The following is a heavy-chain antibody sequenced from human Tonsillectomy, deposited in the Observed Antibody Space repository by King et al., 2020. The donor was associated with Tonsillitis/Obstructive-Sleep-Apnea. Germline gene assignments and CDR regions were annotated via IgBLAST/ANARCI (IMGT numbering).Heavy chain of an antibody. Sequence: VQLVQSGGGLVQPGESLRLSCAASGFTFSSYAMHWVRQAPGKGLEFVSAINFNGDNTYYANSVKGRFTISRDNSRYTLYLQMGSLRADDMAVYYCAREAYDTSGSCDYWGQGTLVTVSS. CDR1: GFTFSSYA. CDR2: INFNGDNT. D-gene: IGHD3-22*01. J-gene: IGHJ4*02. CDR3: AREAYDTSGSCDY. V-gene: IGHV3-64*01.